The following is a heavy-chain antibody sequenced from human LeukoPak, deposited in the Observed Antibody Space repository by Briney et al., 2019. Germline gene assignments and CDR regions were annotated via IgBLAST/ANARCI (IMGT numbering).Heavy chain of an antibody. D-gene: IGHD1-7*01. V-gene: IGHV4-38-2*02. J-gene: IGHJ5*02. CDR3: ARGGITGTTWFDP. CDR1: GYSISSGYY. Sequence: PSETLSLTCTVSGYSISSGYYWGWIRQPPGKGLEWIGSIYHSGSTYYNPSLKSRVTISVDTSKNQFSLKLSSVTAADTAVYYCARGGITGTTWFDPWGQGTLVTVSS. CDR2: IYHSGST.